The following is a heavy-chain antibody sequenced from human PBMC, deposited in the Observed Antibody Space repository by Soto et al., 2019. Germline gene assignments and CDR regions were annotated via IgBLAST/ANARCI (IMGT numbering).Heavy chain of an antibody. CDR3: ARDLWDYDSSGDSFDY. Sequence: QVQLVQSGAEVKKPGSSVKVSCKASGGTFSSYAISWVRQAPGQGLEWMGGIIPIFGTANYAQKFQGRVTITADESTSTAYMELSSLRSEDTAVYYGARDLWDYDSSGDSFDYWGQGTLVTVSS. CDR1: GGTFSSYA. CDR2: IIPIFGTA. V-gene: IGHV1-69*01. J-gene: IGHJ4*02. D-gene: IGHD3-22*01.